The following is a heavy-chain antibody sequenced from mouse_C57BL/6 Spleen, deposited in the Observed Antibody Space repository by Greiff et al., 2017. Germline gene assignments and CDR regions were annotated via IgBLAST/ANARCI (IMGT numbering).Heavy chain of an antibody. J-gene: IGHJ3*01. CDR3: ASYSSGFAY. CDR2: INPSTGGT. V-gene: IGHV1-42*01. D-gene: IGHD3-2*02. CDR1: GYSFTGYY. Sequence: VQLQQSGPELVKPGASVKISCKASGYSFTGYYMNWVKQSPEKSLEWIGEINPSTGGTTYNQKFKAKATLTVDKSSSTAYMQLKSLTSEGSAVYYCASYSSGFAYWGQGTLVTVSA.